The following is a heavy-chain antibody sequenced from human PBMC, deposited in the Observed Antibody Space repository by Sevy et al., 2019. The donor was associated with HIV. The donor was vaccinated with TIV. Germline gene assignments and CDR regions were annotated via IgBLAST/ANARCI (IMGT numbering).Heavy chain of an antibody. V-gene: IGHV3-30*18. D-gene: IGHD3-9*01. CDR1: GFTFGTFG. J-gene: IGHJ6*02. Sequence: GGSLRLSCAASGFTFGTFGMHWVRQAPGKGLEWVAVISYDGSSKYYGDFVKGRFIISRDNSKNTLYLQMSSLRPEDTAMYYCAKDFTGYNGMDVWGQGTTVTVSS. CDR2: ISYDGSSK. CDR3: AKDFTGYNGMDV.